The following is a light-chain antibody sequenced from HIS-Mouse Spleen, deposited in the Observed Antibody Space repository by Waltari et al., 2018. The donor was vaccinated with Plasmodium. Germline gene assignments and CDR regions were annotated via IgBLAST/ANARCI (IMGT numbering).Light chain of an antibody. V-gene: IGKV2-28*01. CDR3: MQALQTPIT. Sequence: DIVMTQSPLSLPVTPGEPASISCRSSQSRLHSNGYNYLDWYLQKPGQSSQLLIYLGSHPASVVPDRFSGSGSGTDFTMKISRVAAEDVGVYYCMQALQTPITFGQGTRLEIK. J-gene: IGKJ5*01. CDR2: LGS. CDR1: QSRLHSNGYNY.